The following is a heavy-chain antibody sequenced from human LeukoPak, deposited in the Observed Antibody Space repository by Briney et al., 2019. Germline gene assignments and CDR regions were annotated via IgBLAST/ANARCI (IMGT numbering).Heavy chain of an antibody. CDR2: ISGSGGST. J-gene: IGHJ3*02. Sequence: GGSLRLSCAASGFTFSSYAMSWVRQAPGKGLEWVSAISGSGGSTYYADSVKGRFTISRDNSKNTLYLQMNSLRAEDTAVYYCAGSGYYSDAFDIWGQGTMVTVSS. V-gene: IGHV3-23*01. CDR3: AGSGYYSDAFDI. CDR1: GFTFSSYA. D-gene: IGHD3-22*01.